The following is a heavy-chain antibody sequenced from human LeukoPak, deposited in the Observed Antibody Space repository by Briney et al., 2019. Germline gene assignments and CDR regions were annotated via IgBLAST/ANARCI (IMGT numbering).Heavy chain of an antibody. J-gene: IGHJ6*03. Sequence: PSQTLSLTCTVSGGSISSGSYYWSWIRQPAGKGLEWIGRIYTSGSTNYNPSLKSRVTISVDTSKNQFSLKLSSVTAADTAVYYCARGIVDTAMVKRSYYYYYYMDVWGKGTTVTVSS. CDR3: ARGIVDTAMVKRSYYYYYYMDV. V-gene: IGHV4-61*02. CDR1: GGSISSGSYY. CDR2: IYTSGST. D-gene: IGHD5-18*01.